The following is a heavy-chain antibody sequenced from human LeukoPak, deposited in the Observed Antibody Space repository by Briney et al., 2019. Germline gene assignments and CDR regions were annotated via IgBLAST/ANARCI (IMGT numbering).Heavy chain of an antibody. Sequence: PGGSLRLSCAASGFTFSNYGMSWVRQAPGKGLEWVSSISIRSGYKYYADSVKGRFTISRDNAKRSLYLQMNDLRAEDTALYYCARDLTIVGAAGFDYWGQGTLVTVSS. D-gene: IGHD1-26*01. V-gene: IGHV3-21*01. CDR3: ARDLTIVGAAGFDY. J-gene: IGHJ4*02. CDR2: ISIRSGYK. CDR1: GFTFSNYG.